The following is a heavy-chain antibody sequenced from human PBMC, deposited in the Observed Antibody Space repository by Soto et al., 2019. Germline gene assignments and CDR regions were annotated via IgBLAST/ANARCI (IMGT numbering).Heavy chain of an antibody. J-gene: IGHJ4*02. V-gene: IGHV6-1*01. D-gene: IGHD6-19*01. CDR2: TYYRSKWYH. CDR1: GDSVSSNIAA. CDR3: ASEKRTVSGTRGYFDY. Sequence: QVQLQQSGPGLVKPSQTLSLTCAISGDSVSSNIAAWSWIRQPPSRVLEWLGRTYYRSKWYHDYAQFVGIRVTINPDTSKNQFSLQLNSVTPEDTAVYYCASEKRTVSGTRGYFDYWGQGTLVTVSS.